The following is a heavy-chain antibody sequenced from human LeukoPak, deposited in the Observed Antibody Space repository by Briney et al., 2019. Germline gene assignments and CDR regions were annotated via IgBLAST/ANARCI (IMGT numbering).Heavy chain of an antibody. J-gene: IGHJ4*02. CDR2: MWYDGSNK. Sequence: GRSLRLSCATSGFTFNNYGMHWVRQAPGKGLEWVAVMWYDGSNKYYADSVQGRFTISRDNSKNTLYLQMNSLRVEDTAVYYCARSYYRGNPGATDYWGQGTLVSVSS. D-gene: IGHD4-23*01. V-gene: IGHV3-33*01. CDR1: GFTFNNYG. CDR3: ARSYYRGNPGATDY.